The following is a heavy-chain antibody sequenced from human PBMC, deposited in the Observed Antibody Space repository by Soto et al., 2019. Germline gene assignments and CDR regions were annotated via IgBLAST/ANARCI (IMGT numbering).Heavy chain of an antibody. CDR3: ARHYDSSGGFDY. Sequence: SETLSLTCAVYGGSFSGYYWSWIRQPPGKGLEWIGYIYYSGNTYYNPSLKSRATISVDTSQNQFSLKLNSVTAADTAVYYCARHYDSSGGFDYWGQGTLVTVSS. V-gene: IGHV4-34*01. J-gene: IGHJ4*02. D-gene: IGHD3-22*01. CDR2: IYYSGNT. CDR1: GGSFSGYY.